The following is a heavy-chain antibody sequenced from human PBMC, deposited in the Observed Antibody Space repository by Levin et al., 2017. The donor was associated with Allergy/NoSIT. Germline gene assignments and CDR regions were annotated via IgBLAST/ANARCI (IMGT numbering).Heavy chain of an antibody. CDR2: IYYSGST. D-gene: IGHD3-22*01. CDR1: GGSISSGGYY. J-gene: IGHJ5*02. Sequence: LRLSCTVSGGSISSGGYYWSWIRQHPGKGLEWIGYIYYSGSTYYNPSLKSRVTISVDTSKNQFSLKLSSVTAADTAVYYCARSPHTLYDSSGYYFGTLNNWFDPWGQGTLVTVSS. CDR3: ARSPHTLYDSSGYYFGTLNNWFDP. V-gene: IGHV4-31*03.